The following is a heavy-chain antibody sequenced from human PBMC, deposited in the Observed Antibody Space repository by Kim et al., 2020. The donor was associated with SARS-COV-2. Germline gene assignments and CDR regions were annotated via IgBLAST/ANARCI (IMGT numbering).Heavy chain of an antibody. J-gene: IGHJ4*02. D-gene: IGHD3-10*01. CDR3: ARRRFGEFNFDY. V-gene: IGHV5-51*01. Sequence: RYSPSFQGQVTISADKSISTAYLQWSSLKASDTAMYYCARRRFGEFNFDYWGQGTLVTVSS.